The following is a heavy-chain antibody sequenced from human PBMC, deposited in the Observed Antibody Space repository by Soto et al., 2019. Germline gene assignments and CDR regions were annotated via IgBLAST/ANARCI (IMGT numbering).Heavy chain of an antibody. D-gene: IGHD2-8*01. V-gene: IGHV3-11*01. CDR3: ARVAGYCTNGVCYWTEAFDI. CDR1: GFTFSDYY. J-gene: IGHJ3*02. CDR2: ISSSGSTI. Sequence: GGSLRLSCAASGFTFSDYYMSWIRQAPGKGLEWVSYISSSGSTIYYADSVKGRFTISRDNAKNSLYLQMNSLRAEDTAVYYCARVAGYCTNGVCYWTEAFDIWGQGTMVTVS.